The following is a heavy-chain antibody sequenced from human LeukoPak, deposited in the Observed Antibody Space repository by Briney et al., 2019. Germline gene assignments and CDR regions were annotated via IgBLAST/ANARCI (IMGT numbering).Heavy chain of an antibody. CDR3: ARDARGELYFDY. D-gene: IGHD1-26*01. CDR1: GYTFTSYA. Sequence: ASVKVSCKASGYTFTSYAMHWVRQAPGQRLEWMGWINAGNGNTKYPQKFQGRVTITRDTSASTAYMELRSLRSDDTAVYYCARDARGELYFDYWGQGTLVTVSS. V-gene: IGHV1-3*01. CDR2: INAGNGNT. J-gene: IGHJ4*02.